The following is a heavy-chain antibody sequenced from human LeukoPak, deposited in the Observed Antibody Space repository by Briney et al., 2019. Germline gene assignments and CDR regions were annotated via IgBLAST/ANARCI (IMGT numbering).Heavy chain of an antibody. J-gene: IGHJ6*02. CDR3: ARDTAAAGRLIRYYYGMDV. Sequence: ASVKVSCKASGYTFTGYYMHWVRQAPEQGLEWMGWINPNSGGTNYAQKFQGRVTMTRDTSISTAYMELSRLRSDDTAVYYCARDTAAAGRLIRYYYGMDVWGQGTTVTVSS. D-gene: IGHD6-13*01. CDR2: INPNSGGT. V-gene: IGHV1-2*02. CDR1: GYTFTGYY.